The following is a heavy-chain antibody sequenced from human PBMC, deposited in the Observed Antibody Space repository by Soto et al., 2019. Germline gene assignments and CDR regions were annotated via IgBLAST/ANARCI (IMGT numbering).Heavy chain of an antibody. V-gene: IGHV3-23*01. Sequence: GGSLRLSCAASGFTFSSYAMSWVRQAPGKGLEWVSAISGSGGSTYYADSVRGRFTISRDNSKNTLYLQMNSLRAEDTAVYYCARLAARRWDAFDIWGQGTMVIVSS. J-gene: IGHJ3*02. CDR3: ARLAARRWDAFDI. D-gene: IGHD6-6*01. CDR1: GFTFSSYA. CDR2: ISGSGGST.